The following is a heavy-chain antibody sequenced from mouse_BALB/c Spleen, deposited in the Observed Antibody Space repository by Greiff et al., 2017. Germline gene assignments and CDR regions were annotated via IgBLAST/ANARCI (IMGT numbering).Heavy chain of an antibody. CDR2: IDPENGNT. V-gene: IGHV14-1*02. Sequence: EVQLQQSGAELVRPGALVKLSCKASGFNIKDYYMHWVKQRPEQGLEWIGWIDPENGNTIYDPKFQGKASITADTSSNTAYLQLSSLTSEDTAVYYCARSRVTGSYWYFDVWGAGTTVTVSS. D-gene: IGHD4-1*01. CDR1: GFNIKDYY. J-gene: IGHJ1*01. CDR3: ARSRVTGSYWYFDV.